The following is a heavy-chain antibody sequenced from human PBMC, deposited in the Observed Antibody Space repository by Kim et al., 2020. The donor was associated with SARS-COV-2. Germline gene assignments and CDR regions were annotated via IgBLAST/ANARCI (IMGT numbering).Heavy chain of an antibody. V-gene: IGHV4-39*01. J-gene: IGHJ5*02. CDR1: GGSVSSGSYY. D-gene: IGHD6-6*01. CDR3: ARRSTSSSGRWFDP. CDR2: TYFSGST. Sequence: SETLSLTCTVSGGSVSSGSYYWGWIRQPPGKGLEWIGSTYFSGSTYYNPSLKSRVTLSMDTSKNQFSLNLTYVTAADTAVYDCARRSTSSSGRWFDPWG.